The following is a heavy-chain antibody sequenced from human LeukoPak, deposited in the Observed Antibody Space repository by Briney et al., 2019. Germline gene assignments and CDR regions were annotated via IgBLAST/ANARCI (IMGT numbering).Heavy chain of an antibody. CDR2: IRDDGSNK. J-gene: IGHJ6*03. D-gene: IGHD3-3*01. CDR3: AKRVVIKSTDYFYYYIHV. CDR1: GFSFSDYG. Sequence: PGGALRISCEASGFSFSDYGMHLVRQAPGKGLGGGAFIRDDGSNKYYADSVKGRFTVSRDNSQSTLYLQMNSLRVEDTAVYYCAKRVVIKSTDYFYYYIHVWGKGTMVTVSS. V-gene: IGHV3-30*02.